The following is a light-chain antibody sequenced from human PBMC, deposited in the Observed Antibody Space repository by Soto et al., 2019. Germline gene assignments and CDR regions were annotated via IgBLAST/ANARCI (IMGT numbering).Light chain of an antibody. CDR3: QQYVTSPTT. CDR2: GAS. J-gene: IGKJ1*01. V-gene: IGKV3-20*01. CDR1: QTVTSSY. Sequence: EIVLTQSPGTLSLSPGERATLSCRASQTVTSSYLAWYQQKPGQAPRLLIYGASSRATGIPDRFSGSGSGTDFTLTISRLEPEDFAGYYCQQYVTSPTTFGQGTKVEI.